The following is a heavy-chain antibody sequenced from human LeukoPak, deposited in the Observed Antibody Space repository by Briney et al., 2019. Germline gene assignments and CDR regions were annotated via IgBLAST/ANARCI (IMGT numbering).Heavy chain of an antibody. CDR1: GYTLINYW. Sequence: GESLKISCQGSGYTLINYWIAWVRQMPGRDLDFMGIIYPADSDTRYSPSFQGQVTNSADKSISTAYLQWSRLQASDTAMYYCVKGFSGTYFGMDVWGPGTMVTVSS. CDR2: IYPADSDT. CDR3: VKGFSGTYFGMDV. V-gene: IGHV5-51*01. J-gene: IGHJ6*02. D-gene: IGHD3-10*01.